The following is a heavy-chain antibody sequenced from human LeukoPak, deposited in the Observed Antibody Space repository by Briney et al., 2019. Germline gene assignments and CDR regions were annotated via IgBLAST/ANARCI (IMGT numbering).Heavy chain of an antibody. CDR1: GGSISSYY. J-gene: IGHJ4*02. D-gene: IGHD5-18*01. CDR3: ARHFGYTYGYVDS. Sequence: SETLSLTCTVSGGSISSYYWSWIRQPPGKGLEWIGYIYYSGSTNYNPSLKSRVTISVDTSKNQFSLKLSSVTAADTAVYYCARHFGYTYGYVDSWGQGTLVTVSS. V-gene: IGHV4-59*08. CDR2: IYYSGST.